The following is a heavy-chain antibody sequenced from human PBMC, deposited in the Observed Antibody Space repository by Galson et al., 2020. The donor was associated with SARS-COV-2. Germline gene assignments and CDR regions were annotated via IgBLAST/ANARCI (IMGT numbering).Heavy chain of an antibody. D-gene: IGHD1-1*01. J-gene: IGHJ6*04. Sequence: ASVKVSCKASGFPFAFYYIHWVRQAPGQGLEWMGIIYPSGPTTLYAQKFRGRFTMTRDTSTNTVYMEVSSLRSEDTAVYYCARSLDMNDQIMMDVWGDGTPVTVSS. V-gene: IGHV1-46*01. CDR1: GFPFAFYY. CDR2: IYPSGPTT. CDR3: ARSLDMNDQIMMDV.